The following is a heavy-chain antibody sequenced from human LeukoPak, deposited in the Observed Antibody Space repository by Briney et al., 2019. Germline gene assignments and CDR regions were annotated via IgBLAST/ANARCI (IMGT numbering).Heavy chain of an antibody. J-gene: IGHJ6*02. CDR1: GYTFTSYY. Sequence: ASVKVSCKASGYTFTSYYMHWVRQAPGQGLKWMGIINPSGGSTSYAQKFQGRVTITRDTSTSTVYMELSSLRSEDTAVYYCARDLREDGMDVWGQGTTVTVSS. V-gene: IGHV1-46*01. CDR3: ARDLREDGMDV. CDR2: INPSGGST.